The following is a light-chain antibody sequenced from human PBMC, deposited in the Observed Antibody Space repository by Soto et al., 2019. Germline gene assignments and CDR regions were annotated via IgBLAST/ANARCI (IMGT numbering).Light chain of an antibody. CDR2: AAS. Sequence: EIVMTQSPATLSVAPGERATLSCRASQSISNNLAWYQQKPGQAPRLLIFAASTRATGIPSSFSGSGSGTEFTPTIGSLQSEDSAVYYCQQHNGWPLTFGGGTKVEIK. V-gene: IGKV3-15*01. CDR3: QQHNGWPLT. CDR1: QSISNN. J-gene: IGKJ4*01.